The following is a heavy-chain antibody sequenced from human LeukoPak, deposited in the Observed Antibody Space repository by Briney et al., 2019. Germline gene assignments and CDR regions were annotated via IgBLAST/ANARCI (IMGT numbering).Heavy chain of an antibody. J-gene: IGHJ4*02. CDR2: IYYSGST. V-gene: IGHV4-39*01. D-gene: IGHD3-3*01. Sequence: SETLSLTCTVSGGSISSSSYYWGWIRQPPGKGLEWIGSIYYSGSTYYNPSLKSRVTISVDTSKNQFSLKLSSVTAADTAVYYCARILGDFWSGYYLAFDYWGQGTLVTVSS. CDR1: GGSISSSSYY. CDR3: ARILGDFWSGYYLAFDY.